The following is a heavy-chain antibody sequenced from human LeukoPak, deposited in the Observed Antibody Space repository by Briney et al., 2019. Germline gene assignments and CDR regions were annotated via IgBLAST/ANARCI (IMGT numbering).Heavy chain of an antibody. CDR2: IYHSGST. CDR3: AKTLLVGVVAASFDY. Sequence: PSETLSLTCTVSGYSISSGYYWGWIRQPPGKGLEWIGSIYHSGSTYYNPSLKSRVTISVDTSKNQFSLKLSSVTAADTAVYYCAKTLLVGVVAASFDYWGQGTLVTVSS. D-gene: IGHD2-15*01. J-gene: IGHJ4*02. V-gene: IGHV4-38-2*02. CDR1: GYSISSGYY.